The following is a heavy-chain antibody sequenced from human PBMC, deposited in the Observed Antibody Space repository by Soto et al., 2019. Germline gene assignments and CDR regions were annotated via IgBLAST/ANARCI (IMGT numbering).Heavy chain of an antibody. CDR2: IKSKTDGGTT. V-gene: IGHV3-15*07. Sequence: GGSLRLSCTASDFTFKNAWMNWVRQAPGKGLEWVGRIKSKTDGGTTDYAAPVKGRFTISRDDSKNTLYLQMNSLKIEDTAVYYCSTLFVNWNHSPGDFWGQGTLVTVSS. D-gene: IGHD1-1*01. J-gene: IGHJ4*02. CDR1: DFTFKNAW. CDR3: STLFVNWNHSPGDF.